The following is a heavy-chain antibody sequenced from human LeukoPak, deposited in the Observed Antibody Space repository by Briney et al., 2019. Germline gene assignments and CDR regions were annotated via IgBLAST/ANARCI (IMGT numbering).Heavy chain of an antibody. J-gene: IGHJ5*02. CDR2: IYYSGST. D-gene: IGHD3-10*01. Sequence: PSETLSLTCTVSGGSISSGGYYWSWIRQHPGKGLEWIGYIYYSGSTYYNPSLKSRVTISVDTSKNQFSLKLSSVTAADTAVYYCARDVRGANWFDPWGQGTLVTVSS. CDR1: GGSISSGGYY. V-gene: IGHV4-31*03. CDR3: ARDVRGANWFDP.